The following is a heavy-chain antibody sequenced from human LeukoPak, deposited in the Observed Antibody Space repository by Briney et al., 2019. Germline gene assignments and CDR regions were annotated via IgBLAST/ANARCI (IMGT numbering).Heavy chain of an antibody. CDR3: AREGYDFWSGYYSDY. D-gene: IGHD3-3*01. V-gene: IGHV3-7*01. CDR2: IKQDGSEK. J-gene: IGHJ4*02. Sequence: PGGSLRLSCAASGFTFSSYWMSWVRQAPGKGLEWVANIKQDGSEKYYVDSVKGRFTISRDNAKNSLYLQMNSLRAEDTAVYYCAREGYDFWSGYYSDYWGQGTLVTVSS. CDR1: GFTFSSYW.